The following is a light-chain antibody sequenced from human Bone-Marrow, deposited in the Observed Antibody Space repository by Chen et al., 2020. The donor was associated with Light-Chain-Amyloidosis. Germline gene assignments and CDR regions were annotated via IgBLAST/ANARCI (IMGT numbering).Light chain of an antibody. Sequence: SYVLPQPSSVSVAPGQTATIACGGDNIGSTSVHWYQQTPGQATLLVVYDDSDRPSGIPERLSGSNSGNTATRTISRVEAGDEADYYCQVWDRSSDRPVFGGGTKLTVL. CDR1: NIGSTS. V-gene: IGLV3-21*02. J-gene: IGLJ3*02. CDR2: DDS. CDR3: QVWDRSSDRPV.